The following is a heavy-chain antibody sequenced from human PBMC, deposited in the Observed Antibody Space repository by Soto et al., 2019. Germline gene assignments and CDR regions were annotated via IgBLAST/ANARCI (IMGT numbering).Heavy chain of an antibody. CDR3: ARIKIYYQSNGPFDY. D-gene: IGHD3-10*01. CDR1: EYTFTGYF. J-gene: IGHJ4*02. V-gene: IGHV1-2*02. Sequence: ASVKVSCKTSEYTFTGYFIHWVRQAPGQGLEWMGWINPNSGDTNYAQKFQGRVTMTRDTSFTTTYMALSGLRSDDTALYYCARIKIYYQSNGPFDYWGQGTLVTVSS. CDR2: INPNSGDT.